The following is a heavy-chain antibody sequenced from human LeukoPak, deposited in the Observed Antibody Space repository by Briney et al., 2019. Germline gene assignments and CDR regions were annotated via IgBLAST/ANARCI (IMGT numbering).Heavy chain of an antibody. CDR2: ISSYNGNT. Sequence: ASVKVSCKASGYTFTSYGISWVRQAPGQGLEWMGWISSYNGNTNYAQKLQGRVTMTEDTSTDTAYMELSSLRSEDTAVYYCATVVYYGSGSYWYFDYWGQGTLVTVSS. V-gene: IGHV1-18*01. CDR1: GYTFTSYG. J-gene: IGHJ4*02. D-gene: IGHD3-10*01. CDR3: ATVVYYGSGSYWYFDY.